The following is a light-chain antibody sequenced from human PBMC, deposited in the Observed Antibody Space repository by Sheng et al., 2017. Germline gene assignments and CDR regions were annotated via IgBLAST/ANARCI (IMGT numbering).Light chain of an antibody. CDR3: QQFNSFLVT. CDR1: QVINSA. Sequence: IQMTQSPSTLSASVGDRVTITCRASQVINSALAWYQQKPGRAPKLLIYDASTLASGVPGRFSGSGSGTDFTLTISSLQPEDFATYYCQQFNSFLVTFGQGTRLEIK. J-gene: IGKJ5*01. V-gene: IGKV1-13*02. CDR2: DAS.